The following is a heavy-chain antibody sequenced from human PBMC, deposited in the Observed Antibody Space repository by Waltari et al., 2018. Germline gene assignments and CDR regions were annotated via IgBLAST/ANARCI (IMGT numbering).Heavy chain of an antibody. J-gene: IGHJ1*01. CDR3: ATAVGGNMEFDN. CDR2: ISAHNGNT. CDR1: VYTFSTYG. V-gene: IGHV1-18*01. D-gene: IGHD6-19*01. Sequence: QVHLVQSGAEVKKPGASVKVSGKASVYTFSTYGITWVRQAPGQGLEWMGWISAHNGNTNHAQKFQDRVTLTTDTSTNTAYMELRSLTSDDTAVYYCATAVGGNMEFDNWGQGTLVTVSS.